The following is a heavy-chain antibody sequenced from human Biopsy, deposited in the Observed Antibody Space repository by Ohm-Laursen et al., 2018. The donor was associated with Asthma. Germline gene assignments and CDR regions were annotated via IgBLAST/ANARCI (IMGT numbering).Heavy chain of an antibody. V-gene: IGHV1-24*01. Sequence: SVKVSCKLSGYSLTDLSMHWVRQAPGQGLEWMGGHDHEEGGTVNARRFQGRVTMTEDTSTDTAYMELSSLSSDDTAVYYCASDFPKNYVRYNFQFWGQGTLVTVSS. J-gene: IGHJ4*02. CDR2: HDHEEGGT. D-gene: IGHD1-7*01. CDR3: ASDFPKNYVRYNFQF. CDR1: GYSLTDLS.